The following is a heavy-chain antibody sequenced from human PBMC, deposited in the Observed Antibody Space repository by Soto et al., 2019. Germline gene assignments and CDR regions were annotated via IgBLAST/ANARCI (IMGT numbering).Heavy chain of an antibody. CDR3: ARSLGWYAVDY. J-gene: IGHJ4*02. Sequence: QVLLQESGPGLVQPSGTLSLSCVVSGVSIGSNYYWGWVRQPPGKGLEWLGAMSHIGSVNYNPSLTSRVTISMDKSQNQFSLKLDSMTAADTAVYYCARSLGWYAVDYWGQGTLVIVSS. CDR1: GVSIGSNYY. CDR2: MSHIGSV. V-gene: IGHV4-4*02. D-gene: IGHD6-19*01.